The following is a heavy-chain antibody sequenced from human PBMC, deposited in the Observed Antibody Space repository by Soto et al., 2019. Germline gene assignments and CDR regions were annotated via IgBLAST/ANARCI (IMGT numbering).Heavy chain of an antibody. J-gene: IGHJ4*02. CDR1: GDSIGTTHSY. CDR3: ARHEGNGNVWPLDY. Sequence: SETLSLTCTVSGDSIGTTHSYWAWIRQSPGKGLEWIGNIHYSGSTYYMPSLRSRVTLSVDTSKNQFSLRLTSVTAEDTAVYYCARHEGNGNVWPLDYWGQGIMVTVSS. D-gene: IGHD2-8*01. CDR2: IHYSGST. V-gene: IGHV4-39*01.